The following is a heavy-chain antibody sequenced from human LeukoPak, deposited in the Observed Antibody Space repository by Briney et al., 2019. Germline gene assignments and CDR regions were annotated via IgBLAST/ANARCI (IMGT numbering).Heavy chain of an antibody. CDR2: IDHRGDT. V-gene: IGHV4-34*01. CDR3: ARGPTISETGYFDF. Sequence: KTSETLSLTCAVYGGSVSRYYWSWIRQSPGKELEWIAEIDHRGDTNYNPSVKSRVTISVDTSKNQFSLKVRSLSAADTAVYYCARGPTISETGYFDFWGQGTLVTVSS. J-gene: IGHJ4*03. D-gene: IGHD1-1*01. CDR1: GGSVSRYY.